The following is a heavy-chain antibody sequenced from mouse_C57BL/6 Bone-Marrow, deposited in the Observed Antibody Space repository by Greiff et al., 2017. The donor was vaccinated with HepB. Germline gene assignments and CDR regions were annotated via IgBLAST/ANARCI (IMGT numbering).Heavy chain of an antibody. CDR3: ARPHYYGSSYVGYDFDY. Sequence: EVMLVESGGDLVKPGGSLKLSCAASGFTFSSYGMSWVRQTPDKRLEWVATISSGGSYTYYQDSVKGRFTISRDNAKNTLYLQMSSLKSEDTAMYYGARPHYYGSSYVGYDFDYWGQGTTLTVSS. V-gene: IGHV5-6*02. CDR1: GFTFSSYG. CDR2: ISSGGSYT. J-gene: IGHJ2*01. D-gene: IGHD1-1*01.